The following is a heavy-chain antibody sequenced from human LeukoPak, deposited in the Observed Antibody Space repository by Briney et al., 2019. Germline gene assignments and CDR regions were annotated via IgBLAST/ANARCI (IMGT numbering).Heavy chain of an antibody. CDR1: GASISSGDFY. Sequence: SETLSLTCAVSGASISSGDFYWNWIRQPAGKGLEWIGRSYTSGSTDYSPSLQSRVTMSLDTSKNQFSLKLRSVTAADSAMYYCAGGPDSAKAGYWGQGTLVAVSS. V-gene: IGHV4-61*02. J-gene: IGHJ4*02. CDR3: AGGPDSAKAGY. D-gene: IGHD3-3*01. CDR2: SYTSGST.